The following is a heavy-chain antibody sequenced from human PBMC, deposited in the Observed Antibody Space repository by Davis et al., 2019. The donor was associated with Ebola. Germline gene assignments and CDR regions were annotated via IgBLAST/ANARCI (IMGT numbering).Heavy chain of an antibody. J-gene: IGHJ6*02. V-gene: IGHV4-31*03. CDR3: ARDQVRTRYYYYGMDV. CDR1: GGSISSGGYY. D-gene: IGHD1-1*01. Sequence: SETLSLTCTLPGGSISSGGYYWSWIRQHPGKGLEWIGYIYYSGSTYYNPSLKSRVTISVDTSKNQFSLKLSSVTAADTAAYYCARDQVRTRYYYYGMDVWGQGTTVTVSS. CDR2: IYYSGST.